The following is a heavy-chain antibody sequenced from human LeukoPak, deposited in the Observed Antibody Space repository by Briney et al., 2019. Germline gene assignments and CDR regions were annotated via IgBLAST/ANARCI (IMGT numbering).Heavy chain of an antibody. CDR3: ARCSGYGMDV. D-gene: IGHD3-10*02. CDR2: MSFDGTHI. J-gene: IGHJ6*02. Sequence: GGSLRLSCAASGFTFGSYAMHWVRQAPGKGLEWVAVMSFDGTHIYYADSVKGRFTISRDNSKNTLYLQMNSLRAEDTAVYYCARCSGYGMDVWGQGTTVTVSS. V-gene: IGHV3-30-3*01. CDR1: GFTFGSYA.